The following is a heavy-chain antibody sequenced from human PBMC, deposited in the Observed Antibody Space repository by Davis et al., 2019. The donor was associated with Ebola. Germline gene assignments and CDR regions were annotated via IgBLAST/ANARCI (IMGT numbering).Heavy chain of an antibody. V-gene: IGHV4-59*01. Sequence: MPGGSLRLSCTVSGGSISRYYWSWIRQPPGKGLEWIGYIYYSGSTNYNPSLKSRVTISVDTSKNQFSLKLSSVTAADTAVYYCARVGDLFDYWGQGTLVTVSS. D-gene: IGHD4-17*01. J-gene: IGHJ4*02. CDR2: IYYSGST. CDR3: ARVGDLFDY. CDR1: GGSISRYY.